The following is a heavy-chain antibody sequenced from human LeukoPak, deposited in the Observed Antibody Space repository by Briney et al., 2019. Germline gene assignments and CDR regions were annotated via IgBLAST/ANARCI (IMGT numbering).Heavy chain of an antibody. J-gene: IGHJ6*02. CDR3: ARGPRDYYYYGMDV. CDR2: VKGDGSAT. V-gene: IGHV3-7*03. CDR1: GFIFTDYW. Sequence: GGSLRLSCAASGFIFTDYWMNWVRQAPGRGLEWLASVKGDGSATSYVDSVKGRFTISRDNAKNSLYLQMNSLRAEDTAVYYCARGPRDYYYYGMDVWGQGTTVTVSS.